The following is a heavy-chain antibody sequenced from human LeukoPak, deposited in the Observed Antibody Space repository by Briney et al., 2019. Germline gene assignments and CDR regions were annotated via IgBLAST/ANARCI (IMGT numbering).Heavy chain of an antibody. V-gene: IGHV4-61*02. CDR1: GGSISSGSYY. Sequence: SQTLSLTRTVSGGSISSGSYYWSWIRQPAGKGLEWIGRIYTSGSTNYNPSLKSRVTISVDTSKNQFSLKLSSVTAADTAVYYCARDWSGSGWFDPWGQGTLVTVSS. J-gene: IGHJ5*02. CDR3: ARDWSGSGWFDP. D-gene: IGHD3-3*01. CDR2: IYTSGST.